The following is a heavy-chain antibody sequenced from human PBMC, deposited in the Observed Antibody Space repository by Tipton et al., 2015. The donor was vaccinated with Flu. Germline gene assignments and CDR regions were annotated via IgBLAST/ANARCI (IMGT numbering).Heavy chain of an antibody. Sequence: TLSLTCTVSGGSISRYYWSWIRQPPGKGLEWIGYISYSGSTNYNPSLKSRVTRSLDTSKNQFSLNLNSVTAADTAVYYCARDSGFGDPFDYWGQGTRVTVSS. J-gene: IGHJ4*02. V-gene: IGHV4-59*01. D-gene: IGHD4-17*01. CDR2: ISYSGST. CDR1: GGSISRYY. CDR3: ARDSGFGDPFDY.